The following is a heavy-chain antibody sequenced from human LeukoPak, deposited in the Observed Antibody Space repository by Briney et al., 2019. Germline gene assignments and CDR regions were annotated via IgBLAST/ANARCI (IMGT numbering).Heavy chain of an antibody. CDR3: AKDLAYGDYFDY. CDR1: GFTFSSYG. Sequence: GGSLRLSCAASGFTFSSYGMSWVRQAPGKGLEWVSAISGSGGSTYYADSVKGRFTISRDNSKNTLYLQMNSLRAEDTAVYYCAKDLAYGDYFDYWGQGTLVTASS. J-gene: IGHJ4*02. CDR2: ISGSGGST. D-gene: IGHD4-17*01. V-gene: IGHV3-23*01.